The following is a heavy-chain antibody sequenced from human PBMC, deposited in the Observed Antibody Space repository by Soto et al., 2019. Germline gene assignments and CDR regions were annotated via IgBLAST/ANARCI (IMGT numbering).Heavy chain of an antibody. J-gene: IGHJ4*02. CDR2: TYHRGST. Sequence: LSLTCSVSGVSISSYFWSWIRQAPGRGLEWIGYTYHRGSTNYSPSLRSRVAISLDTSENQFSLKVNSVTAAETAVYYCARIGGYHGPIDYWGQGTPVTVSS. V-gene: IGHV4-59*01. D-gene: IGHD3-3*01. CDR1: GVSISSYF. CDR3: ARIGGYHGPIDY.